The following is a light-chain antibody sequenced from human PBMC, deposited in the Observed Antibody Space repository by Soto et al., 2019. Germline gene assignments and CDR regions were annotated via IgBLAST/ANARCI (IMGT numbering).Light chain of an antibody. V-gene: IGLV3-9*01. CDR2: RDS. J-gene: IGLJ2*01. Sequence: SSELTQPLSVSVALGQTARITCGANNIGSKNVHWYQQKPGQAPVLVIYRDSKRPSGIPERFSGSNSGKTATLTISRAQAGDEADYYCQVWDSSPVVFGGGTQLTVL. CDR1: NIGSKN. CDR3: QVWDSSPVV.